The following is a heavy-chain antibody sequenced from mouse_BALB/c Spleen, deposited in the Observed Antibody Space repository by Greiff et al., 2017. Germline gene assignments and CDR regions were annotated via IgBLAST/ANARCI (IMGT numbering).Heavy chain of an antibody. J-gene: IGHJ2*01. CDR2: IWSGGST. V-gene: IGHV2-2*01. CDR1: GFLLTSYG. Sequence: VKLMESGPGLVQPSQSLSITCTVSGFLLTSYGVHWVRQSPGKGLEWLGVIWSGGSTDYNAAFISRLSISKDNSKSQVFLKMNSLQTDDTAMYYCARGYGNYGGSFDYWGQGTTLTVSS. CDR3: ARGYGNYGGSFDY. D-gene: IGHD2-10*02.